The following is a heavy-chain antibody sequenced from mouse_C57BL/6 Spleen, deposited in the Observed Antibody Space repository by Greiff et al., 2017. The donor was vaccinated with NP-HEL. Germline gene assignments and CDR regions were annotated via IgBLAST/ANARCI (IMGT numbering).Heavy chain of an antibody. D-gene: IGHD1-1*01. Sequence: QVQLKQPGTELVKPGASVKLSCKASGYTFTSYWMHWVKQRPGQGLEWIGNINPSNGGTNYNEKFKSKATLTVDKSSSTAYMQLSSLTSEDSAVYYCAREVRAYYYGSSGHYFDYWGQGTTLTVSS. CDR1: GYTFTSYW. V-gene: IGHV1-53*01. J-gene: IGHJ2*01. CDR3: AREVRAYYYGSSGHYFDY. CDR2: INPSNGGT.